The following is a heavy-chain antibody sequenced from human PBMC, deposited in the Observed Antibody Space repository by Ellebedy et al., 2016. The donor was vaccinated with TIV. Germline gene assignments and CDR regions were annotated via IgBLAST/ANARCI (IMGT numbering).Heavy chain of an antibody. Sequence: GESLKISXAASGFTVSSNYMSWVRQAPGKGLEWVSAISGSGGSTYYADSVKGRFTISRDNSKNTLYLQMNSLRAEDTAVYYCAKDLDFDYWGQGTLVTVSS. CDR3: AKDLDFDY. V-gene: IGHV3-23*01. CDR2: ISGSGGST. J-gene: IGHJ4*02. CDR1: GFTVSSNY.